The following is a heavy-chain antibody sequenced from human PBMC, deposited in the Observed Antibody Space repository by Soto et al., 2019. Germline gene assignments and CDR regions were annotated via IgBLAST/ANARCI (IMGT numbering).Heavy chain of an antibody. CDR3: ASHGDCSRTSCDPSQFYYYGMDV. D-gene: IGHD2-2*01. Sequence: SVKVSCKASGYTFTSYGISWVRQAPGQGLEGMGWISAYNGNTNYAQKLQGRVTMTTDTSTSTAYMELRSLSADGTAASNCASHGDCSRTSCDPSQFYYYGMDVWGQGTTVTVSS. V-gene: IGHV1-18*01. CDR2: ISAYNGNT. J-gene: IGHJ6*02. CDR1: GYTFTSYG.